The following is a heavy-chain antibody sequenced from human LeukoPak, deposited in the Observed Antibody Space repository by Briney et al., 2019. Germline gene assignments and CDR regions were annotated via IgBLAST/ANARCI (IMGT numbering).Heavy chain of an antibody. J-gene: IGHJ6*03. CDR1: GGSISSYY. CDR2: IYTSGST. Sequence: PSETQSLTCTVSGGSISSYYWSWIRQPAGKGLEWIGRIYTSGSTNYNPSLKSRVTMSVDTSKNQFSLKLSSVTAADTAVYYCARVTDFWSGYPPASYYYYYMDVWGKGTTVTVSS. V-gene: IGHV4-4*07. CDR3: ARVTDFWSGYPPASYYYYYMDV. D-gene: IGHD3-3*01.